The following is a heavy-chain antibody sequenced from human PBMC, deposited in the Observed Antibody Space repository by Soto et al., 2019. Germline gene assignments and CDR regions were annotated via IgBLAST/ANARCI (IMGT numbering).Heavy chain of an antibody. CDR3: GDYSGGDY. D-gene: IGHD4-17*01. Sequence: QVQLVESGGGVVQPGRSLRLSCAASGFTFSSYGMHWVRQAPGKGLEWVAVISYDGSNKYYADSVKGRFTIARDNSKDTLYLQMNSLRAEETAVYYCGDYSGGDYWGQGTLVTVSS. J-gene: IGHJ4*02. V-gene: IGHV3-30*03. CDR2: ISYDGSNK. CDR1: GFTFSSYG.